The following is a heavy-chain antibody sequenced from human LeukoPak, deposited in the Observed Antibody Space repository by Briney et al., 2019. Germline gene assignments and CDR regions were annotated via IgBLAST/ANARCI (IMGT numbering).Heavy chain of an antibody. J-gene: IGHJ4*02. V-gene: IGHV1-2*02. Sequence: ASVKVSCKASGYTFIDYYMHWVRQAPGQGLEWMGWINPKSGGTNYAQKLQGRVTMTTDTSTSTAYMELRSLRSDDTAVYYCATAGIAALQVMNYWGQGTLVTVSS. CDR3: ATAGIAALQVMNY. CDR1: GYTFIDYY. CDR2: INPKSGGT. D-gene: IGHD6-6*01.